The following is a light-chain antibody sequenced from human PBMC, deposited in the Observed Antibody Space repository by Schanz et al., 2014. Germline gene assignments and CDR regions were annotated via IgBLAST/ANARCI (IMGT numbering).Light chain of an antibody. CDR2: TNN. CDR1: SSNIGSNT. J-gene: IGLJ3*02. V-gene: IGLV1-44*01. CDR3: CSYAGSINWV. Sequence: QSVLTQPPSASGTPGQRVTISCSGSSSNIGSNTVNWYQQLPGTAPKLLIYTNNQRPSGVPDRFSGSKSDNTASLTISGLQAEDEADYYCCSYAGSINWVFGGGTKLTVL.